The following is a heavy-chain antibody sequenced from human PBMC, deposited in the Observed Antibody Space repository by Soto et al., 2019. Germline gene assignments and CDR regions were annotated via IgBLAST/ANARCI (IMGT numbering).Heavy chain of an antibody. Sequence: GGSLRLSCAASGFTFSSYEMNWVRQAPGKGLEWVSYISSSGSTIYYADSVKGRFTISRDNAKNSLYLQMNSLRAEDTAVYYCARDLDPLTYYYGSGSPFDYWGQGTLVTVSS. CDR3: ARDLDPLTYYYGSGSPFDY. CDR2: ISSSGSTI. V-gene: IGHV3-48*03. D-gene: IGHD3-10*01. CDR1: GFTFSSYE. J-gene: IGHJ4*02.